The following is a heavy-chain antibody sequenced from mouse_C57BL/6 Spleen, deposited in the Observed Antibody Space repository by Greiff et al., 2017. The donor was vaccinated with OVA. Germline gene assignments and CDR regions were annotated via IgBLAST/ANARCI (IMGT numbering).Heavy chain of an antibody. D-gene: IGHD2-1*01. CDR1: GYAFSSSW. V-gene: IGHV1-82*01. CDR2: IYPGDGDT. J-gene: IGHJ4*01. Sequence: LVEPGASVKISCKASGYAFSSSWMNWVKQRPGKGLEWIGRIYPGDGDTNYNGKFKGKATLTADKSSSTAYMQLSSLTSEDSAVYFCAIYYGNYYAMDYWGQGTSVTVSS. CDR3: AIYYGNYYAMDY.